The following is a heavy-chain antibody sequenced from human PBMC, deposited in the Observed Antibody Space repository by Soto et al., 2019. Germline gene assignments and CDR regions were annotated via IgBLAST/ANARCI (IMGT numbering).Heavy chain of an antibody. CDR3: ARDAGTTRMDV. CDR1: GINFSRSG. D-gene: IGHD1-7*01. CDR2: IWYDGSKE. V-gene: IGHV3-33*01. J-gene: IGHJ6*02. Sequence: QVRLVESGGGVVQPGRSLRLSCAASGINFSRSGMHWVRQAPGKGLEWVAIIWYDGSKEYYADSVKGQFTISRDNSRNTVYLQMHSLRAEDTAVYYCARDAGTTRMDVWGQGTTVTVSS.